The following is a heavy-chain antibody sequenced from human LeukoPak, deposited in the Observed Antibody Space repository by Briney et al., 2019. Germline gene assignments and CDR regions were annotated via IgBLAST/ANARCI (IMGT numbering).Heavy chain of an antibody. J-gene: IGHJ4*02. CDR1: GFTFSSYW. CDR2: IKQDGSEK. CDR3: AKEGGGSCYDY. Sequence: PGGSLRLSCAASGFTFSSYWMSWVRQAPGKGLEWVANIKQDGSEKYYVDSVKGRFTISGDNAKNSLYLQMNSLRAEDTAVYYCAKEGGGSCYDYWGQGTLVTVSS. D-gene: IGHD2-15*01. V-gene: IGHV3-7*01.